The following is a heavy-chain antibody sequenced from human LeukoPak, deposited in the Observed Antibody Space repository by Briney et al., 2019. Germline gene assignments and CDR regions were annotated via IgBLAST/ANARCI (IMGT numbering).Heavy chain of an antibody. CDR2: IYYSGST. J-gene: IGHJ5*02. CDR1: GGSISSYY. V-gene: IGHV4-59*01. D-gene: IGHD1-26*01. Sequence: PSETLSLTCTVSGGSISSYYWSWIRQPPGKGLEWIGYIYYSGSTNYNPSLKSRVTISVDTSKNQFSLKLSSVTAADTAVYYCARGRVGATYWFDPWGQGTLVTVSS. CDR3: ARGRVGATYWFDP.